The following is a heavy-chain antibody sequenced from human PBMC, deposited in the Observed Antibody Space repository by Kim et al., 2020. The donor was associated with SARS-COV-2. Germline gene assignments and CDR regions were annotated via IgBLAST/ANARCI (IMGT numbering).Heavy chain of an antibody. CDR1: GGSISSGGYY. CDR3: ARGAIGIWGSYRYGFDY. D-gene: IGHD3-16*02. CDR2: IYYSGST. J-gene: IGHJ4*02. Sequence: SETLSLTCTVSGGSISSGGYYWSWIRQHPGKGLEWIGYIYYSGSTYYNPSLKSRVTISVDTSKNQFSLKLSSVTAADTAVYYCARGAIGIWGSYRYGFDYWGQGTLVTVSS. V-gene: IGHV4-31*03.